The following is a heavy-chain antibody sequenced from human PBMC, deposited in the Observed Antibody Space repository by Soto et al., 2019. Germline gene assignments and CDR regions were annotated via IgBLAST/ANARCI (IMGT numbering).Heavy chain of an antibody. CDR1: GFTFSSYA. CDR2: ISGSGGNT. V-gene: IGHV3-23*01. CDR3: AKVQRYCSGGSCFGGYFDY. D-gene: IGHD2-15*01. Sequence: GGSLRLSCAASGFTFSSYAMSWVRQAPGKGLEWVSAISGSGGNTYYADSVKGRFTISRDNSKNRLYVQMNSLRAEDTAVYYCAKVQRYCSGGSCFGGYFDYWGQGTLVTVSS. J-gene: IGHJ4*02.